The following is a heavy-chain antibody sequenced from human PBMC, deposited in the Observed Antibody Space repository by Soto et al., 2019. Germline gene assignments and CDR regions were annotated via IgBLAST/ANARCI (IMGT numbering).Heavy chain of an antibody. CDR1: GYTFTSYG. CDR3: ARVSMGSSSWDWEPSDY. J-gene: IGHJ4*02. D-gene: IGHD6-13*01. V-gene: IGHV1-18*01. Sequence: QVELVQSGAEVKKPGASVEVSCKASGYTFTSYGISWVRQAPGQGLEWMGWISAYNGNRNYAQKLQGRVTMTTDTSTSTAYMELRSLRSDDTAMYYCARVSMGSSSWDWEPSDYWGQGTLVTVSS. CDR2: ISAYNGNR.